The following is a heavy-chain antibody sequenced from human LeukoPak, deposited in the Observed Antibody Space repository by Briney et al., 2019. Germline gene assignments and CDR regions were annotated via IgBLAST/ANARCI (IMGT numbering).Heavy chain of an antibody. V-gene: IGHV3-23*01. CDR1: GFTFSSYA. CDR2: ISGSGGST. CDR3: AKISGDLSEWLLYLDY. J-gene: IGHJ4*02. D-gene: IGHD3-3*01. Sequence: PGGSLRLSCAASGFTFSSYAMSWVRQAPGKGLEWVSAISGSGGSTYYADSVKGRFTISRDNSKNTLYLQMNSLRAEDTAVYYCAKISGDLSEWLLYLDYWGQGTLVTVSS.